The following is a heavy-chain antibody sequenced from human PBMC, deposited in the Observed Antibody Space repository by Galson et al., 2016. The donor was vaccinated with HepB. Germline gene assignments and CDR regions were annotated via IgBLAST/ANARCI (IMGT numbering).Heavy chain of an antibody. Sequence: SLRLSCATSEFTFSVSILHWVRQAPGRGLEWVAAMSYDGFSKYFADSVKGRFTISRDTSKNTLYLEMNSLGPEDTAVYFCAREGNTSGWCGDFDVWGQGTIVTVSS. D-gene: IGHD6-19*01. CDR1: EFTFSVSI. V-gene: IGHV3-30-3*01. J-gene: IGHJ3*01. CDR2: MSYDGFSK. CDR3: AREGNTSGWCGDFDV.